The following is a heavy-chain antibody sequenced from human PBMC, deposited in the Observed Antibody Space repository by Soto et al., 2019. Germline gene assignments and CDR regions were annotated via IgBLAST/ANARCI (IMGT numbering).Heavy chain of an antibody. D-gene: IGHD6-19*01. CDR1: GRSLSRHY. Sequence: SVTLPLPCTVAGRSLSRHYWSWIRQHPGKGLEWNGYIYYSGSTNYNPSLKSRGTISVDRTKNHFSLKLSYVTAADTAVYYCARHSRAVAGDYSFDICGQGTMVTVSS. J-gene: IGHJ3*02. V-gene: IGHV4-59*08. CDR2: IYYSGST. CDR3: ARHSRAVAGDYSFDI.